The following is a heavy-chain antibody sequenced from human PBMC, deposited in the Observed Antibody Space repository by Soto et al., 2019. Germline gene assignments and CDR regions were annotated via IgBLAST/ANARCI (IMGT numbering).Heavy chain of an antibody. D-gene: IGHD6-6*01. CDR2: INHSGST. CDR3: ARGAAARPYYFDY. J-gene: IGHJ4*02. Sequence: SETLSLTCAVYGGSFSGYYWIWIRQPPGKGLEWIGEINHSGSTNYNPSLKSRVTISVDTSKNQFSLKLSSVTAADTAVYYCARGAAARPYYFDYWGQGTLVTVSS. CDR1: GGSFSGYY. V-gene: IGHV4-34*01.